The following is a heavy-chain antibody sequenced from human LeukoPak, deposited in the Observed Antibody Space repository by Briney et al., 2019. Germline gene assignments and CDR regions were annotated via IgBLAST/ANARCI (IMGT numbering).Heavy chain of an antibody. J-gene: IGHJ4*02. CDR1: GGSFSGYY. CDR3: ARVDAISHDYGAYPIHPQNY. CDR2: INHSGST. Sequence: SETLSLTCAVYGGSFSGYYWSWIRQPPGKGLEWSGEINHSGSTNYNPSFKSRVTISVDTSKNQFSLKLSSVTAADTAVYYCARVDAISHDYGAYPIHPQNYWGQGTLVTVSS. D-gene: IGHD4-17*01. V-gene: IGHV4-34*01.